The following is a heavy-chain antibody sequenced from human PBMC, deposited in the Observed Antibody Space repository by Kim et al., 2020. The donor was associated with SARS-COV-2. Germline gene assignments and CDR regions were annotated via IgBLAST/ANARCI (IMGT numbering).Heavy chain of an antibody. D-gene: IGHD1-1*01. V-gene: IGHV4-59*13. CDR3: ARPRSTGTTLGPFDI. J-gene: IGHJ3*02. CDR1: DGSIRSYY. Sequence: SETLSLTCTVSDGSIRSYYWTWIRQPPGKGLEWLGYIHYSGTTKYNPSLSRRVTISIDTSKNQFSLKLSSVTTADTAVYYCARPRSTGTTLGPFDIWGQGTMFTVSS. CDR2: IHYSGTT.